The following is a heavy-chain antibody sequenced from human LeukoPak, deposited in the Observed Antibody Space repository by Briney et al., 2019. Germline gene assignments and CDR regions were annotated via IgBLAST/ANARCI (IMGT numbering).Heavy chain of an antibody. J-gene: IGHJ4*02. CDR2: IFYTGST. Sequence: PSETLSLTCTVSGVSVSSGTYSWSWIRQPPGKGLEWIGHIFYTGSTNYNPSLKSRVTISVDTSKNQFFLKLSSVTAADTAVYYCADDRILARWGQGTLVTVSS. CDR1: GVSVSSGTYS. V-gene: IGHV4-61*01. CDR3: ADDRILAR. D-gene: IGHD1-1*01.